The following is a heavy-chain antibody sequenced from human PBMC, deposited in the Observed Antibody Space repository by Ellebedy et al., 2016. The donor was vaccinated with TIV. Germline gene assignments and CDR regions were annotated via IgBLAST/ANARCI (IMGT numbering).Heavy chain of an antibody. CDR3: ATLKRTHRYYYDSSGYYY. Sequence: ASVKVSXXVSGYTLTELSMHWVRQAPGKGLEWMGGFDPEDGETIYAQKFQGRVTMTEDTSTDTAYMELSSLRSEDTAVYYCATLKRTHRYYYDSSGYYYWGQGTLVTVSS. CDR1: GYTLTELS. V-gene: IGHV1-24*01. J-gene: IGHJ4*02. CDR2: FDPEDGET. D-gene: IGHD3-22*01.